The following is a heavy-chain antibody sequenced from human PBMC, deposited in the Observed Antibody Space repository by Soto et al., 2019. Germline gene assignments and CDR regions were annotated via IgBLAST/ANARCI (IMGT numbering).Heavy chain of an antibody. Sequence: PSETLSLTCAVYGGSFSGYYWSWIRQPQGKGLEWIGEINHSGSTNYNPSLKSRVTISVDTSKNQFSLKLSSVTAADTAVYYCARHYYDYIWGSYRYIYYYYYYMDVWGKGTTDTVSS. V-gene: IGHV4-34*01. CDR3: ARHYYDYIWGSYRYIYYYYYYMDV. J-gene: IGHJ6*03. CDR2: INHSGST. D-gene: IGHD3-16*02. CDR1: GGSFSGYY.